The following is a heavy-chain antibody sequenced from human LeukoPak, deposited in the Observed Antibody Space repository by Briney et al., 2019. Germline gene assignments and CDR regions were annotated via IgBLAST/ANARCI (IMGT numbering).Heavy chain of an antibody. D-gene: IGHD2-2*01. CDR2: IYYSGST. Sequence: SETLSLTCTVSGGSISSYYWSWIRQPPGKGLEWIGYIYYSGSTNYNPSLKSRVTISLDTSKNQFSLKLSSVTAADTAVYYCARDFRGCSSTSCYRYGMDVWGQGTTVTVSS. J-gene: IGHJ6*02. V-gene: IGHV4-59*01. CDR1: GGSISSYY. CDR3: ARDFRGCSSTSCYRYGMDV.